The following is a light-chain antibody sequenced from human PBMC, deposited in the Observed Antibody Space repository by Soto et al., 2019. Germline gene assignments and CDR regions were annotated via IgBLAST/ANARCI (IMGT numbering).Light chain of an antibody. J-gene: IGKJ3*01. CDR3: HQYGLSPPYT. CDR1: QSVDRNY. CDR2: GAS. V-gene: IGKV3-20*01. Sequence: EIVLTQSPGTLSLSPGARATLSCRASQSVDRNYLAWYQHKPGQAPRLLIYGASTRATGIPDRFSGSGSGTDFTLTISRLDPEDFAVYYCHQYGLSPPYTFGPGTKVDIK.